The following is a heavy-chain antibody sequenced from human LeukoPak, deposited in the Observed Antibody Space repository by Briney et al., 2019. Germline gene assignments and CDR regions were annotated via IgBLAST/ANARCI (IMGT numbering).Heavy chain of an antibody. Sequence: SETLSLTCTVSGGSISGYYWSWIRQPPGKGLEWIGFIYYSGTTKYNPSLNSRVTISIDTPKNQSSLKLSSVTAADTALYYCARHLSGGTYPLDYWGQGTLVTVSS. D-gene: IGHD1-26*01. CDR2: IYYSGTT. CDR1: GGSISGYY. V-gene: IGHV4-59*08. J-gene: IGHJ4*02. CDR3: ARHLSGGTYPLDY.